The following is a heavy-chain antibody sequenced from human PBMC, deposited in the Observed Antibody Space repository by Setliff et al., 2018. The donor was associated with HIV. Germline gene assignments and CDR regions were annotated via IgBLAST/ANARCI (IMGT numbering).Heavy chain of an antibody. Sequence: PSETLSLTCSVSGGSISSSSYYWGWIRQSPGRGLEWIGSMFRGGGRQFQPSLASRVSISGATSKNQFSLKLSSVTAADTAVYYCARGLGWATVTTRVGYWFDPWGQGTLVTVSS. CDR2: MFRGGGR. CDR3: ARGLGWATVTTRVGYWFDP. CDR1: GGSISSSSYY. D-gene: IGHD4-17*01. V-gene: IGHV4-39*07. J-gene: IGHJ5*02.